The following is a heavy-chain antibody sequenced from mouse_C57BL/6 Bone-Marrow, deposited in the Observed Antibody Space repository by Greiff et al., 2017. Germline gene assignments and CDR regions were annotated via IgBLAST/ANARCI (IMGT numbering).Heavy chain of an antibody. CDR3: AREGGDGYFQFAY. Sequence: VQLQQSGAELVRPGTSVKMSCKASGYTFTNYWIGWAKQRPGHGLEWIGDIYPGGGYTNYNEKFKGKATLTADKSSSTAYMQFSSLTSEDSAIYYFAREGGDGYFQFAYWGQGTLVTVSA. CDR2: IYPGGGYT. D-gene: IGHD2-3*01. CDR1: GYTFTNYW. V-gene: IGHV1-63*01. J-gene: IGHJ3*01.